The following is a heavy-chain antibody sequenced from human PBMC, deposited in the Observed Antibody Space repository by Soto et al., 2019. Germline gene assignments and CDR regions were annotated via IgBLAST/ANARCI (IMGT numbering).Heavy chain of an antibody. V-gene: IGHV3-21*01. CDR2: ISSSSSYI. D-gene: IGHD3-16*01. CDR3: ARDLLRHWFDP. CDR1: GFTFSSYS. Sequence: GGSLRLSCAASGFTFSSYSMNWVRQAPGKGLEWVSSISSSSSYIYYADSVKGRFTISRDNAKNSLYLQMNSLRAEDTAVYYCARDLLRHWFDPWGQGTLVTVSS. J-gene: IGHJ5*02.